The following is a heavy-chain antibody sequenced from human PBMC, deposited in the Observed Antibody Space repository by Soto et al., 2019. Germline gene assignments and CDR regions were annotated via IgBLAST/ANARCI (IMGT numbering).Heavy chain of an antibody. J-gene: IGHJ4*02. CDR3: AKVHGSGSYNNFPDY. D-gene: IGHD3-10*01. CDR2: ISGSGGST. CDR1: GFPFSSYA. V-gene: IGHV3-23*01. Sequence: EVQLLESGGGFVQPGGSLGLSCAASGFPFSSYAMTWVRQAPGKGLEWVSLISGSGGSTYYADSVKGRFTISRDNSRERVYLQMNGLRAEDTAVYYCAKVHGSGSYNNFPDYWGQGTLVTVSS.